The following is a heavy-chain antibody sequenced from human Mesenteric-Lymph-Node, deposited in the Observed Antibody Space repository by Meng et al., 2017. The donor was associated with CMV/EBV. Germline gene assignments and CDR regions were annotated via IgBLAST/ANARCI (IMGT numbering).Heavy chain of an antibody. Sequence: KASGYTFTGYYMHWVRQAPGQGLEWMGWISGYNDDTKYAQKFQGRVTMTTDPSTNTAYMELRSLRSDDTAVYYCARNCSSTTCPFEHWGQGTLVTVSS. CDR3: ARNCSSTTCPFEH. CDR1: GYTFTGYY. V-gene: IGHV1-18*04. D-gene: IGHD2-2*01. CDR2: ISGYNDDT. J-gene: IGHJ4*02.